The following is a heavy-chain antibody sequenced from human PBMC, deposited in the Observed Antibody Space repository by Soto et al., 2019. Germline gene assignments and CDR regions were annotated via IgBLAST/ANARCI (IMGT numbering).Heavy chain of an antibody. D-gene: IGHD2-15*01. V-gene: IGHV1-69*08. CDR1: GDPFGPPT. J-gene: IGHJ6*04. CDR3: ARDQYCSVSSCFGYPDV. Sequence: QVQLVKSGATVKRPGSSVRVSCQASGDPFGPPTITWVRQAPGQGLEWVGRIIPALGITTYAQRFQGRVTISAVRSTSTAYMVLSSLTSDDTALYYCARDQYCSVSSCFGYPDVWGGGTAVIVSS. CDR2: IIPALGIT.